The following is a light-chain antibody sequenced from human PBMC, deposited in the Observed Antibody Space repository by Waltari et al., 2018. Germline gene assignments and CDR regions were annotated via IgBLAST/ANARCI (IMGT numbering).Light chain of an antibody. J-gene: IGKJ3*01. CDR2: AAS. CDR1: QRVTTS. Sequence: DIQMTQSPASLAASLGDRVTITCRPSQRVTTSLHWYQQKSGEPPKLLISAASSFQSGVPSRFSGSGSGTDFTLTITHLQPEDVATYFCQQSHSPPFTFGPGTKV. V-gene: IGKV1-39*01. CDR3: QQSHSPPFT.